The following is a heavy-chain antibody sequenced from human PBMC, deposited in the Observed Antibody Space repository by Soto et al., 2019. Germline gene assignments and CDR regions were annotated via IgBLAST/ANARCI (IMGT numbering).Heavy chain of an antibody. J-gene: IGHJ6*03. CDR3: ARQASYDFWDGRFYYNYYMDV. CDR2: IYSSGTT. D-gene: IGHD3-3*01. Sequence: SETLSLTCTVSGGSISSYYWSWIRQPPGKGLEWIGSIYSSGTTYYNPSLKSRVTMSVDTSKIQFSLNLSSVTAADTAVYYCARQASYDFWDGRFYYNYYMDVWGKGTPVTVSS. V-gene: IGHV4-59*08. CDR1: GGSISSYY.